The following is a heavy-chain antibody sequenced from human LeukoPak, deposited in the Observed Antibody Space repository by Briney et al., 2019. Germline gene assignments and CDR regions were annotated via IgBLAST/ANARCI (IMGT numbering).Heavy chain of an antibody. CDR3: ARENRYCTGGSCYYQWDY. J-gene: IGHJ4*02. CDR1: GFTFSSYE. Sequence: PGGSLRLSCAASGFTFSSYEMNWVRQAPGKGLEWVSYISSSGSSIYYADPVKGRFTISRDNAKNSLYLQMNSLRAEDTAVYYCARENRYCTGGSCYYQWDYWGQGTLSPSPQ. CDR2: ISSSGSSI. D-gene: IGHD2-15*01. V-gene: IGHV3-48*03.